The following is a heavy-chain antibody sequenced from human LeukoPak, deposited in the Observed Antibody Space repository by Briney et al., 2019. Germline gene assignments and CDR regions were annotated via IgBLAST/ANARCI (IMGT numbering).Heavy chain of an antibody. CDR2: IYYSGST. CDR1: GGSISSYY. D-gene: IGHD3-9*01. J-gene: IGHJ4*02. V-gene: IGHV4-59*01. CDR3: GKTDIWFNPIDY. Sequence: SETLSLTCTVSGGSISSYYWSWIRQSPGKGLEWIGYIYYSGSTNYNPSLKSRVTISVDTSKNQFSLKLSSVTAADTAVYYCGKTDIWFNPIDYWGPGSLVIVSS.